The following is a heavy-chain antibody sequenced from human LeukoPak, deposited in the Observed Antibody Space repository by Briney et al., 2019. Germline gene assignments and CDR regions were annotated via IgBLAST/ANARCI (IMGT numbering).Heavy chain of an antibody. D-gene: IGHD5/OR15-5a*01. CDR2: ISDSGDST. J-gene: IGHJ5*02. CDR3: AKDTHVYGNNNWFDP. CDR1: GFTFSSNA. V-gene: IGHV3-23*01. Sequence: GGSLRLSCAASGFTFSSNAMSWVRQAPGKGLEWVSAISDSGDSTYYADSVKGRFTISRDNSKNSLYLQMNSLRAEDTAVYYCAKDTHVYGNNNWFDPCGAGTVVTVSS.